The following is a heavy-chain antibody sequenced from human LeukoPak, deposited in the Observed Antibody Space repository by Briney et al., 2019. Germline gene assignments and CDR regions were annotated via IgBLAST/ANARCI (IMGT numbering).Heavy chain of an antibody. V-gene: IGHV3-74*01. Sequence: GGSLRLSCAASGFTFSSYWRNWVRQAPGKGLVWVSRIASDGSSTTYADSVKGRFSISRDNAKNTLYLQMNSLRVEDTAVYYCARGRPHGNDYWGQGTLVTVSS. J-gene: IGHJ4*02. D-gene: IGHD4-23*01. CDR2: IASDGSST. CDR1: GFTFSSYW. CDR3: ARGRPHGNDY.